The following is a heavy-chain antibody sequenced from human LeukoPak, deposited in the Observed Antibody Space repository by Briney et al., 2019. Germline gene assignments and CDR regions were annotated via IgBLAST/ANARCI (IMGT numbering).Heavy chain of an antibody. Sequence: PGGSLRLSCSASGFSLSSYAMHWVRQAPGRGREDISLINNVGDRAYYTDAVTGRFTISRDKPKNTLYIPMSSLRPEDTAVYYCVTDRSWGGSGWYFDYWGQGTLVTVSS. CDR2: INNVGDRA. V-gene: IGHV3-64D*06. CDR1: GFSLSSYA. J-gene: IGHJ4*02. D-gene: IGHD6-19*01. CDR3: VTDRSWGGSGWYFDY.